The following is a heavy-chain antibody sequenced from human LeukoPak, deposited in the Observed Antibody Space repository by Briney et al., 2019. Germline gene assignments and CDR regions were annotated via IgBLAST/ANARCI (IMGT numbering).Heavy chain of an antibody. D-gene: IGHD5-18*01. Sequence: PGGSLRLSCAASGFTVSSNYMSWVRQAPGKGLEWVSVFYSGGSTYYSDSVKGRCTISIDNSKNTLYLQMNSLRAEATAVYYCARENIGYPDAFDIWGQGTMVTVSS. CDR2: FYSGGST. CDR3: ARENIGYPDAFDI. CDR1: GFTVSSNY. V-gene: IGHV3-66*01. J-gene: IGHJ3*02.